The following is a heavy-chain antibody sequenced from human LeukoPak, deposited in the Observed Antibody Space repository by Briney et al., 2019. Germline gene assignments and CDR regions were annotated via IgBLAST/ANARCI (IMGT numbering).Heavy chain of an antibody. D-gene: IGHD2-2*01. J-gene: IGHJ6*03. CDR3: ARAVVVPAAHVYYYYYYMDV. V-gene: IGHV1-46*01. CDR2: INPSGGST. Sequence: ASVKVSCKASGYTFTSYYMHWVRQAPGQGLEWMGIINPSGGSTSYAQKFQGRVTMTRDMSTSTVYMELSSLRPEDTAVYYCARAVVVPAAHVYYYYYYMDVWGKGTTVTVSS. CDR1: GYTFTSYY.